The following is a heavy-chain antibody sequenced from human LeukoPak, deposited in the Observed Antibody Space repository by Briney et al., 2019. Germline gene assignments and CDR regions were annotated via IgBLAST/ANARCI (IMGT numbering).Heavy chain of an antibody. CDR1: GFPLSDYW. Sequence: GGALRLSCAAPGFPLSDYWMSWGRPAPGEGVEWVAHIKHDGSEKYYVDSVKGRFTISRDNPKKSLYLQMNILRAEDTAVYYCAKDLSDSSSLWGQGTLVTVSS. CDR2: IKHDGSEK. D-gene: IGHD6-6*01. J-gene: IGHJ4*02. V-gene: IGHV3-7*01. CDR3: AKDLSDSSSL.